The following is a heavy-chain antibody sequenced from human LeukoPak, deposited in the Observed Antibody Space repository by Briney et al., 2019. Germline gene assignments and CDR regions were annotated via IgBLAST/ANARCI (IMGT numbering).Heavy chain of an antibody. CDR1: GFTFSSYA. CDR2: ISSNGGST. CDR3: ARGQVGAINDAFDI. Sequence: GGSLRLSCAASGFTFSSYAMHWVRQAPGEGLECVSGISSNGGSTYYANFVKGRFTISRDNSKNTLYLQMGSLRAEDMAVYYCARGQVGAINDAFDIWGQGTMVTVSS. J-gene: IGHJ3*02. V-gene: IGHV3-64*01. D-gene: IGHD1-26*01.